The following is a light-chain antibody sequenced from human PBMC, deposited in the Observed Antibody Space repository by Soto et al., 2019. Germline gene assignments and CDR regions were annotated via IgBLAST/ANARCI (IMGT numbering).Light chain of an antibody. V-gene: IGKV3-15*01. CDR1: QSVSSD. Sequence: EIVITQSPATLSVSPGERATLSCRASQSVSSDLAWYQQQPGQAPRLLIYGASTRATGIPARFSASGAGTEFTLTISSLQSEDFAVDFCQQYSKWTWTFGQGTKVDIK. J-gene: IGKJ1*01. CDR3: QQYSKWTWT. CDR2: GAS.